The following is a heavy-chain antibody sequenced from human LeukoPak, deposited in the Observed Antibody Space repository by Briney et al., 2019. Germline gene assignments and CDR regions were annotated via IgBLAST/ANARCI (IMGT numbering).Heavy chain of an antibody. CDR2: IYHNGAT. V-gene: IGHV4-4*02. J-gene: IGHJ4*02. CDR3: ARNGGNSDYDY. CDR1: GGSISSSSSIC. Sequence: SETLSLTCAVSGGSISSSSSICWTWVRQPPGEGLEWIGEIYHNGATNYNPSLKSRVTLLLDKSKNQFSLRLNSVTAADTAVYYCARNGGNSDYDYWGQGTLVTVSS. D-gene: IGHD4-23*01.